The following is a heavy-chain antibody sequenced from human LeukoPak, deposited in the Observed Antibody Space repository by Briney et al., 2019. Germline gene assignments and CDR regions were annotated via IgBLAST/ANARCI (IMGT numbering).Heavy chain of an antibody. CDR1: GFTFSSYA. V-gene: IGHV3-21*01. CDR2: ITSSSFSI. CDR3: ARGEAAAGDASEFAY. D-gene: IGHD6-13*01. J-gene: IGHJ4*02. Sequence: PGGSLRLSCAVSGFTFSSYAMAWVRQAPGKGLEWVSSITSSSFSIYYADSVKGRFTISRDNAKNSLYLQMNSLRAEDTAVYYCARGEAAAGDASEFAYWGQGILVTVSS.